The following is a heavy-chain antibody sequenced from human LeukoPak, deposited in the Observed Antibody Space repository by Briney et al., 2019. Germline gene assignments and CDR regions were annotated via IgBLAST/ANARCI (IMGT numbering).Heavy chain of an antibody. V-gene: IGHV4-34*01. D-gene: IGHD6-19*01. CDR3: ARRVSGGSGWYYNY. CDR1: GGSFSGYY. CDR2: INHSGST. Sequence: KPSETLSLTCAVYGGSFSGYYWSWIRQPPGKGLEWIGEINHSGSTNYNPSLKSRVTISVDTSKNQFSLKLSSVTAADTAVYYCARRVSGGSGWYYNYWGQGTLVTVSS. J-gene: IGHJ4*02.